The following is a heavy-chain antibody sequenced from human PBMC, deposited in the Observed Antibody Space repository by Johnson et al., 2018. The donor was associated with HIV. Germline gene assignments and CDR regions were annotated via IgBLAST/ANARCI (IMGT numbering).Heavy chain of an antibody. J-gene: IGHJ3*02. Sequence: QMLLVESGGGVVQPGRSLRLSCAASGFTFSSYAMHWVRQAPGKGLEWVAVISYDGSNKYYADSVKGRFTISRDNSKNTLHLQMNSLRPEDTAVYYCARNSGNGLVLRGYAFDIWGQGTMVTVSS. CDR1: GFTFSSYA. CDR2: ISYDGSNK. D-gene: IGHD2-8*01. V-gene: IGHV3-30-3*01. CDR3: ARNSGNGLVLRGYAFDI.